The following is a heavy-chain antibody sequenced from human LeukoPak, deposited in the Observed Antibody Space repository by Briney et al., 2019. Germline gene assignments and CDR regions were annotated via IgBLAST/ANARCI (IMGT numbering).Heavy chain of an antibody. CDR1: GFTFSRYA. D-gene: IGHD6-19*01. CDR2: INHSGST. J-gene: IGHJ4*02. Sequence: GSLRLSCAASGFTFSRYAMSWIRQPPGKGLEWIGEINHSGSTNYNPSLKSRVTISVDTSKNQFSLKLSSVTAADTAVYYCARGRGSGWYSWGQGTLVTVSS. V-gene: IGHV4-34*01. CDR3: ARGRGSGWYS.